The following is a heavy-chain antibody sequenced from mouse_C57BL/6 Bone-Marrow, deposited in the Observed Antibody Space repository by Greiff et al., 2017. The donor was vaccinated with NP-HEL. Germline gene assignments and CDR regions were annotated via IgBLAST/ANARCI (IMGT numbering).Heavy chain of an antibody. CDR1: GFTFSNYW. CDR3: TGGGYPIDGAMDY. D-gene: IGHD2-2*01. J-gene: IGHJ4*01. CDR2: IRLKSDNYAT. V-gene: IGHV6-3*01. Sequence: EVKVEESGGGLVQPGGSMKLSCVASGFTFSNYWMNWVRQSPEKGLEWVAQIRLKSDNYATHYAESVKGRFTISRDDSKSSVYLQMNNLRAEDTGIYYCTGGGYPIDGAMDYWGQGTSVTVSS.